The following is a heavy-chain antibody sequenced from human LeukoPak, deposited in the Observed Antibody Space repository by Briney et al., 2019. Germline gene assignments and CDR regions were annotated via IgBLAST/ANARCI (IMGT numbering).Heavy chain of an antibody. V-gene: IGHV4-59*08. Sequence: SETLSLTCTVSGGSISGYYWNWIRQPPGKGLEWIGYIYYSGSANYNPSLESRVTISVDTSKNQFSLRLSSVTAADTAVYYCARHKNSASNVFDVWGQGTMVTVSS. D-gene: IGHD1-7*01. CDR3: ARHKNSASNVFDV. J-gene: IGHJ3*01. CDR2: IYYSGSA. CDR1: GGSISGYY.